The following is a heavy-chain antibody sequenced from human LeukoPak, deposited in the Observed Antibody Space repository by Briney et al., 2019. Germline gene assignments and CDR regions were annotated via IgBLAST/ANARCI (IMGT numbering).Heavy chain of an antibody. CDR3: ARVPRGDY. Sequence: GASEEVSCKASGGTFSSYAISWVRQAPGQGLEWMGWISAYNGNTNYAQKLQGRVTMTTDTSTSTAYMELRSLRSDDTAVYYCARVPRGDYWGQGTLVTVSS. CDR2: ISAYNGNT. J-gene: IGHJ4*02. V-gene: IGHV1-18*01. CDR1: GGTFSSYA.